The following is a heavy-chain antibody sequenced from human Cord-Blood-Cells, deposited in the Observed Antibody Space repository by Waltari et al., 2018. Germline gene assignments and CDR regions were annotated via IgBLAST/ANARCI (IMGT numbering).Heavy chain of an antibody. D-gene: IGHD6-13*01. J-gene: IGHJ4*02. CDR1: GFTSSTHR. CDR3: ARDLYSSSWLFDY. Sequence: EVQLVESGGGLVQPGGSLRLSCAASGFTSSTHRISWVRQAPGKGLEWVANIKQDGSEKYYVDSVKGRFTISRDNAKNSLYLQMNSLRAEDTAVYYCARDLYSSSWLFDYWGQGTLVTVSS. CDR2: IKQDGSEK. V-gene: IGHV3-7*01.